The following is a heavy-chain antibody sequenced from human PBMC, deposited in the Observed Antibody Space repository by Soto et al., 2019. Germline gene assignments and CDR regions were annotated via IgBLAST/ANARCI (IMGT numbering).Heavy chain of an antibody. CDR1: GYPLTSYG. Sequence: SVKVACKASGYPLTSYGIIWGRQTPGQGLEWMGWISAYNGNTNYAQKLQGRVTMTTDTSTSTAYMELRSLRSDDTAVYYCAREPTGGEVGMDVSGQPTTVTVSS. D-gene: IGHD3-16*01. V-gene: IGHV1-18*04. J-gene: IGHJ6*02. CDR2: ISAYNGNT. CDR3: AREPTGGEVGMDV.